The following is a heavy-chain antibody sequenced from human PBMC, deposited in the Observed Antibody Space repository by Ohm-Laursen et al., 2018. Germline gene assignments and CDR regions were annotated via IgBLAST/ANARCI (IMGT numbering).Heavy chain of an antibody. Sequence: ASVKVSCNASGYTFTSYYMHWVRQAPGQGLEWMGIINPSGGSTSYAQKFQGRVTMTRDTSTSTVYMELSSLRSEDTAVYYCARDQVVLMVYAIPPYTGGYYGMDVWGQGTTVTVSS. V-gene: IGHV1-46*01. D-gene: IGHD2-8*01. CDR1: GYTFTSYY. CDR3: ARDQVVLMVYAIPPYTGGYYGMDV. J-gene: IGHJ6*02. CDR2: INPSGGST.